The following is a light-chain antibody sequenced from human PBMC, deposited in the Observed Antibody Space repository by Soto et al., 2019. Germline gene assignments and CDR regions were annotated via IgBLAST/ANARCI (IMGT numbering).Light chain of an antibody. V-gene: IGKV3-15*01. Sequence: EIVLTQSPGTLSLSPGERAALSCRASQSVSSNLAWYQQIPVQAPRLLIYDASTRATGIPARFSGSGSGTEFTLTISSLQSEDFAVYYCQQYNKWPPTWTFGQGTKVDIK. CDR2: DAS. J-gene: IGKJ1*01. CDR1: QSVSSN. CDR3: QQYNKWPPTWT.